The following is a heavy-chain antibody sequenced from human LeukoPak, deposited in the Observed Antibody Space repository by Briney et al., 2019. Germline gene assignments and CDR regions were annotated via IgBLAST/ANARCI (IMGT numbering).Heavy chain of an antibody. CDR2: IRGNAYGGTT. V-gene: IGHV3-49*03. J-gene: IGHJ5*02. CDR1: GFSFGDYA. D-gene: IGHD3-3*01. CDR3: ARAQLRFLEWLLYSWFDP. Sequence: PGGSLRLSCTASGFSFGDYAMSWFRQAPGKGLEWVGFIRGNAYGGTTEYAASVKGRFTISRDDSKSIAYLQMNSLKTEDTAVYYCARAQLRFLEWLLYSWFDPWGQGTLVTVSS.